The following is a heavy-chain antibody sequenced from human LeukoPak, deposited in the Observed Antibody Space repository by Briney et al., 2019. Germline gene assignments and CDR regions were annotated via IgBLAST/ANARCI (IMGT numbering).Heavy chain of an antibody. V-gene: IGHV1-18*01. CDR3: ARDTAVAYYGMDV. CDR1: GYTYTSHG. Sequence: ASVKVSCKASGYTYTSHGISWLRQAPAQGLEWMGWISAYNRNTNYAQKFQDRVTMTTDSSTTTAYMELRSLTSDDTALYYCARDTAVAYYGMDVWGQGTTVTVS. D-gene: IGHD5-18*01. J-gene: IGHJ6*02. CDR2: ISAYNRNT.